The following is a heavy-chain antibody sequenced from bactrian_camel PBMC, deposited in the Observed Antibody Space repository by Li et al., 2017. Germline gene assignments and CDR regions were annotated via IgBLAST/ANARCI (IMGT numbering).Heavy chain of an antibody. J-gene: IGHJ4*01. V-gene: IGHV3S40*01. D-gene: IGHD6*01. CDR2: INSGGHST. CDR1: GFTFSSYD. Sequence: SGFTFSSYDMNWVRQAPGKGLEWVSAINSGGHSTYYADSVKDRFTISRDNAENTLYLQMNSLKTEDTAVYYCATDLFVPYDVSWYRGGYNYWGQGTQVTVS. CDR3: ATDLFVPYDVSWYRGGYNY.